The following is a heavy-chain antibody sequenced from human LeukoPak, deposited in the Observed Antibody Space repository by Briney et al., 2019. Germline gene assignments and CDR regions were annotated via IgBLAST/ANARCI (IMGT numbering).Heavy chain of an antibody. Sequence: PGGSLRLSCAASGFSFSSYEMNWVRQAPGKGLEWVSYISTGGSTIYYGDSVEGRFTVSRDNAKKSLYLQMNSLRAEDTAVYYCARQIYDYIWGTYRGRGSYFDFWGQGTLVTVSS. CDR1: GFSFSSYE. D-gene: IGHD3-16*02. CDR3: ARQIYDYIWGTYRGRGSYFDF. J-gene: IGHJ4*02. V-gene: IGHV3-48*03. CDR2: ISTGGSTI.